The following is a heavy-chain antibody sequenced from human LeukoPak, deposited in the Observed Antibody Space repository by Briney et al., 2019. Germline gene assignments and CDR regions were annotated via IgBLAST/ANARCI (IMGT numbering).Heavy chain of an antibody. CDR3: ARAAPLGYCSGGSCYPRWFDP. Sequence: PSETLSLTCTVSGGSISSYYWSWIRQPPGKGLEWIGYIYYSRSTNYNPSLKSRVTISVDTSKNQFSLKLSSVTAADTAVYYCARAAPLGYCSGGSCYPRWFDPWGQGTLVTVSS. CDR2: IYYSRST. V-gene: IGHV4-59*01. D-gene: IGHD2-15*01. CDR1: GGSISSYY. J-gene: IGHJ5*02.